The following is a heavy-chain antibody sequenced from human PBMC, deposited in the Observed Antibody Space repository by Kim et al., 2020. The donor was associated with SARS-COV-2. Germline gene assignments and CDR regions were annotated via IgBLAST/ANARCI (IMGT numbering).Heavy chain of an antibody. CDR2: TT. Sequence: TTEYAASVKGRFTISRDDSNSIAYLQMNSLKAEDTAVYYCTRGWRSPSDYWGQGTLVTVSS. J-gene: IGHJ4*02. CDR3: TRGWRSPSDY. D-gene: IGHD1-26*01. V-gene: IGHV3-49*02.